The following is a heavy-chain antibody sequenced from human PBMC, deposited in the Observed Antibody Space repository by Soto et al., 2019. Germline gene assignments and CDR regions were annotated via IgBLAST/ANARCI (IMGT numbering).Heavy chain of an antibody. Sequence: QVQLVESGGGVVQPGRSLRLSCAASGFIFDSYGMHWVRQAPGKGLEWVAMISHDGNEKYYVDSVKGRFTVSRDNSKNTLTLEMNSLRTDDTAVYYCAKDRVYYYYYCGMDVWGQGTTVTVYS. CDR2: ISHDGNEK. D-gene: IGHD3-10*01. V-gene: IGHV3-30*18. CDR3: AKDRVYYYYYCGMDV. CDR1: GFIFDSYG. J-gene: IGHJ6*02.